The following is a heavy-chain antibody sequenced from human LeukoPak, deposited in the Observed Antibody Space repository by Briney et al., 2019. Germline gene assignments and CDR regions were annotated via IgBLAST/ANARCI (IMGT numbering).Heavy chain of an antibody. V-gene: IGHV3-74*01. CDR2: INSDGSST. CDR3: AREGDTYYYDSSGYPDAFDI. J-gene: IGHJ3*02. Sequence: PGGSLRLSCAASGFTFSSYWMHWVRQAPGKGLVWVSRINSDGSSTSYADSVKGRFTISRDNAKNTLYLQMNSLRAEDTAVYYCAREGDTYYYDSSGYPDAFDIWGQGTMVTVSS. CDR1: GFTFSSYW. D-gene: IGHD3-22*01.